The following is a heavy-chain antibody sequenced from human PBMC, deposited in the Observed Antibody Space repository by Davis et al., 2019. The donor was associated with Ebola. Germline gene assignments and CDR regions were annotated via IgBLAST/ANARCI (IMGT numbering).Heavy chain of an antibody. J-gene: IGHJ4*02. CDR2: IRAYNGNT. CDR1: GGTFSSYA. Sequence: ASVNVSCKASGGTFSSYAISWVRQAPGQGLEWMGWIRAYNGNTNYAQKLQGRVTMTTDTSTSTAYMELRSLRSDDTAVYYCARGWAPQVFDYWGQGTLVTVSS. CDR3: ARGWAPQVFDY. V-gene: IGHV1-18*01. D-gene: IGHD3-16*01.